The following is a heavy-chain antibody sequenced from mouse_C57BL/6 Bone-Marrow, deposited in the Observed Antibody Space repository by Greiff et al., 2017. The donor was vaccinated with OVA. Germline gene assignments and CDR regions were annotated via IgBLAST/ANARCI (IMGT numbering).Heavy chain of an antibody. D-gene: IGHD1-1*01. CDR2: IYPGSGNT. V-gene: IGHV1-66*01. CDR3: AREGFYYYGSSYEDFDY. Sequence: VHLVESGPELVKPGASVKISCKASGYSFTSYYIHWVKQRPGQGLEWIGWIYPGSGNTKYNEKFKGKATLTADTSSSTAYMQLGSLTSEDSAVYYCAREGFYYYGSSYEDFDYWGQGTTLTVSS. J-gene: IGHJ2*01. CDR1: GYSFTSYY.